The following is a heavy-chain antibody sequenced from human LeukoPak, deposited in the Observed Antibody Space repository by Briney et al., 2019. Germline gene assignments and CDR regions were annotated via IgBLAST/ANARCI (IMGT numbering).Heavy chain of an antibody. Sequence: GESLKTSCKGSGYSFTSYWIGWVRQMPGKGLEWMGIIYPGDSDTRYSPSFQGQVTISADKSINTASLQWSSLKASDTAMYYCARTGIAVAGALDTFDIWGQGTMVTVSS. J-gene: IGHJ3*02. CDR3: ARTGIAVAGALDTFDI. CDR2: IYPGDSDT. CDR1: GYSFTSYW. V-gene: IGHV5-51*01. D-gene: IGHD6-19*01.